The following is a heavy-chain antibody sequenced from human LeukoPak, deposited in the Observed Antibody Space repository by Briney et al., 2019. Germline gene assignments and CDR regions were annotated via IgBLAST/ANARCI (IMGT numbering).Heavy chain of an antibody. J-gene: IGHJ4*02. CDR3: ARAPRDFWSGYTLDY. V-gene: IGHV3-7*01. Sequence: GGSLRLSCAASGFTFSSYWMSWVRQAPGKGLEWVANIKQDGSEKYYVDSVKGRFTISRDNAKNSLYLQMNSLRAEDTAAYYCARAPRDFWSGYTLDYWGQGTLVTVSS. D-gene: IGHD3-3*01. CDR2: IKQDGSEK. CDR1: GFTFSSYW.